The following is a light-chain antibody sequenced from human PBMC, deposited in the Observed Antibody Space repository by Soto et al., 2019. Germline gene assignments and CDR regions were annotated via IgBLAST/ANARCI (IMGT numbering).Light chain of an antibody. Sequence: QSALTQPASVSGSPGQSITISCTGTSSDVGGYNYVSWYQQHPGKAPKLMIYDVINRPSGVSNRFSGSKSGNSASLTISGLQDEDEDDYYCSSYTSSSTYVVFGGGTKLTVL. CDR3: SSYTSSSTYVV. CDR2: DVI. V-gene: IGLV2-14*03. CDR1: SSDVGGYNY. J-gene: IGLJ2*01.